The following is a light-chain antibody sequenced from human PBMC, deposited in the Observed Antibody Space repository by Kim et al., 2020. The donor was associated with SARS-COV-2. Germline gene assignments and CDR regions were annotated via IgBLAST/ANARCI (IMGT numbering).Light chain of an antibody. V-gene: IGKV1-39*01. CDR2: AAS. CDR1: HYIGSS. J-gene: IGKJ4*01. CDR3: QQSYSTPLT. Sequence: DIQMTQSPSSLSASVGGRVTMTCRASHYIGSSLTWYQQKAGRAPKLLIYAASHLQSGVPSRFSASGSGTDFTLTISSLQPEDFATYYCQQSYSTPLTFGGGTKVDIK.